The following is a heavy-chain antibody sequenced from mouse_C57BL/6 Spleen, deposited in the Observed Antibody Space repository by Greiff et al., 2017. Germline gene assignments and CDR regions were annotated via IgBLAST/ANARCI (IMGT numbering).Heavy chain of an antibody. CDR2: ISYDGSN. CDR3: ARGGNYNGSNYYTMDY. J-gene: IGHJ4*01. CDR1: GYSITSGYY. D-gene: IGHD1-1*01. Sequence: ESGPGLVKPSQSLSLTCSVTGYSITSGYYWNWIRQFPGNKLEWMGYISYDGSNNYNPTLKNRISITRDTSKNQCVLKLHSVTTEDTATYYCARGGNYNGSNYYTMDYWGQGTSVTVSS. V-gene: IGHV3-6*01.